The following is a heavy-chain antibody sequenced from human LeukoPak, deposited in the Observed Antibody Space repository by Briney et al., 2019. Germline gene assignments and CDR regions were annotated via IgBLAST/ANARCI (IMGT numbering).Heavy chain of an antibody. CDR3: ARSYCSSTSCPPGY. Sequence: GASVKVSCKASGYTFTSYGISWVRQAPGQGLEWMGWISAYNGNTNYAQKLQGRVTMTTDTSTSTAYMELRSLRSDDTAVYYCARSYCSSTSCPPGYWGQGTLVTVSS. D-gene: IGHD2-2*01. V-gene: IGHV1-18*01. CDR2: ISAYNGNT. CDR1: GYTFTSYG. J-gene: IGHJ4*02.